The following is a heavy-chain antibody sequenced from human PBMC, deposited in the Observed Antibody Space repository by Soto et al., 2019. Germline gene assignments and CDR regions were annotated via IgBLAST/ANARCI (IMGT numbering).Heavy chain of an antibody. V-gene: IGHV4-59*01. CDR1: GGSISSYY. CDR3: ARIGVYDFWSGPTLYYGMDV. J-gene: IGHJ6*02. D-gene: IGHD3-3*01. CDR2: IYYSGST. Sequence: KASETLSLTCTVSGGSISSYYWSWIRQPPGKGLEWSGYIYYSGSTNYNPSLKSRVTISVDTSKNQFSLKLSSVTAAETAVYYCARIGVYDFWSGPTLYYGMDVWGQGTTVTVSS.